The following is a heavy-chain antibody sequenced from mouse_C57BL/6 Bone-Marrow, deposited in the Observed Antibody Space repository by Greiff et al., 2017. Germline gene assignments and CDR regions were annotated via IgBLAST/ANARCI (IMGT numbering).Heavy chain of an antibody. Sequence: VQLQQPGAELVMPGASVKLSCKASGYTFTSYWMHWVKQRPGQGLEWIGEIDPSDSYTNYNQKFKGKSTLTVDKSSSTAYMQLSSLTSEDPAVYYCARRGDFYYGSSFYFDYWGQGTTLTVSS. CDR1: GYTFTSYW. CDR3: ARRGDFYYGSSFYFDY. CDR2: IDPSDSYT. V-gene: IGHV1-69*01. D-gene: IGHD1-1*01. J-gene: IGHJ2*01.